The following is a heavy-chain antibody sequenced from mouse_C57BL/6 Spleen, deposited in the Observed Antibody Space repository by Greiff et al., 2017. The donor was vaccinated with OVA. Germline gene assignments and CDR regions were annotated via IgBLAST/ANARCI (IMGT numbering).Heavy chain of an antibody. CDR2: IYPGDGDT. CDR1: GYAFSSYW. Sequence: QVQLQQSGAELVKPGASVKISCKASGYAFSSYWMHWVKQRPGKGLEWIGPIYPGDGDTKYNGKFKGKATLTADTHSSQAYMQRSSLTSEDSAVYFCARAGDYRGQGTTLTVSS. J-gene: IGHJ2*01. V-gene: IGHV1-80*01. CDR3: ARAGDY.